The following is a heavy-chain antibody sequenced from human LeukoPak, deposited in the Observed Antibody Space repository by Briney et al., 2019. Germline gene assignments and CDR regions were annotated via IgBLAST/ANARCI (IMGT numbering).Heavy chain of an antibody. CDR2: ITSSGSNT. CDR3: TRAITVGGITIPFDL. D-gene: IGHD3-3*01. CDR1: GFTFSTYA. J-gene: IGHJ2*01. Sequence: GGSLRLSCAASGFTFSTYAMSWVRQAPGKGLEWVSLITSSGSNTYYADSVKGRFTISRDNSKSTLYLQMDSLRAEDTAVYYCTRAITVGGITIPFDLWGRGTQVTVSS. V-gene: IGHV3-23*01.